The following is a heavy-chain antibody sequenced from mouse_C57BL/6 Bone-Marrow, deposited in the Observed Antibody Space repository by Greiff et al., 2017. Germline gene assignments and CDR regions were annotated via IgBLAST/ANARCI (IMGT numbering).Heavy chain of an antibody. D-gene: IGHD1-1*01. Sequence: EVKLQQSVAELVRPGASVKLSCTASGFNIKNTYMHWVKQRPEQGLEWIGRIDPAYGNTKYAPKFQGKATITADTSSNTASLQLSSLTSEDTAIYYGARSRDYGGGFAYWGQGTLVTVSA. V-gene: IGHV14-3*01. CDR2: IDPAYGNT. CDR3: ARSRDYGGGFAY. CDR1: GFNIKNTY. J-gene: IGHJ3*01.